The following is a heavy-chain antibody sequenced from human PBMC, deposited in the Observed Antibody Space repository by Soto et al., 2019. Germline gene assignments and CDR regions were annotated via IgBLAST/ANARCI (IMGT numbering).Heavy chain of an antibody. J-gene: IGHJ5*01. CDR1: GYTFRNYG. Sequence: QVQLVQSGAEVQKPGASVKVSCKASGYTFRNYGISWVRQAPGQGLEWMGWIIPYNGNTHYAQNFQGRVTMTTDTSTNPASMELTSLKSDDTAVYYCARDPSPQKLVTNWFDSWGQGTLVTVSS. V-gene: IGHV1-18*01. CDR3: ARDPSPQKLVTNWFDS. CDR2: IIPYNGNT. D-gene: IGHD6-13*01.